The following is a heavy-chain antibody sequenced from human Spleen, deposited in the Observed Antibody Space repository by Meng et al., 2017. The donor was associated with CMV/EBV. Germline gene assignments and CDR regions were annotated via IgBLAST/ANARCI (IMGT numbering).Heavy chain of an antibody. D-gene: IGHD6-19*01. V-gene: IGHV6-1*01. Sequence: SETLSLTCAISGDSVSSNSAAWNWIRQSPSRGLEWLGRTYYRSKWYNDYAVSVKSRITINPDTSKNQFSLQLNSVSPEDTAMYFCARDEVRADTGGYYYYYGMDVWGQGTTVTVSS. J-gene: IGHJ6*02. CDR3: ARDEVRADTGGYYYYYGMDV. CDR1: GDSVSSNSAA. CDR2: TYYRSKWYN.